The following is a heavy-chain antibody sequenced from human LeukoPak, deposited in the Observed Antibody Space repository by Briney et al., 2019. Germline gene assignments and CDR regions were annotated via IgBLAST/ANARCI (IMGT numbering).Heavy chain of an antibody. V-gene: IGHV3-9*01. CDR1: GFTFDDYA. D-gene: IGHD6-13*01. CDR3: AKTQLSPSDSSSWYTH. Sequence: PGRSLRLSCAASGFTFDDYAMHWVRQAPGKGLEWVSGISWNSGSIGYADSVKGRSTISRDNAKNSLYLQMNSLRAEDTALYYCAKTQLSPSDSSSWYTHWGQGTLVTVSS. J-gene: IGHJ4*02. CDR2: ISWNSGSI.